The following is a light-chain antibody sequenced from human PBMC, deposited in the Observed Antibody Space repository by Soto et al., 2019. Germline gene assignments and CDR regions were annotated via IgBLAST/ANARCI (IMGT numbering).Light chain of an antibody. Sequence: QSVLTQPPSVSAAPGQKVTISCSGSSSNIENNYVSWYQQLPGTAPKLLIYDSDRRPSDIPDRFSGSKSGTSATLGITGLQTGDEADYYCGAWDSSLNVVLFGGGTKLTVL. CDR1: SSNIENNY. CDR3: GAWDSSLNVVL. J-gene: IGLJ2*01. V-gene: IGLV1-51*01. CDR2: DSD.